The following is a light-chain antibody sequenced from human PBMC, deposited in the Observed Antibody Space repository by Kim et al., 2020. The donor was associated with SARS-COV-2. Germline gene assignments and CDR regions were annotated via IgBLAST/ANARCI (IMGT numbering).Light chain of an antibody. V-gene: IGKV1-39*01. J-gene: IGKJ2*01. CDR3: QQSYSAPYT. CDR2: AAS. CDR1: QSISSH. Sequence: DIQMTQSPSSLSASVGDRVTITCRTTQSISSHLNWYQQKPGRAPKLLISAASTLQGGVPSRFSGSGSETDFNLTISSLQTEDFATYYCQQSYSAPYTFGQGTKLEI.